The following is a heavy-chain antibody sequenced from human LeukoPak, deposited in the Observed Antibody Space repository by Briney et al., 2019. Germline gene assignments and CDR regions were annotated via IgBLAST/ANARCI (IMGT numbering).Heavy chain of an antibody. J-gene: IGHJ4*02. Sequence: PGRSLRLSCAASGFTFSSYAMHWVRQAPGKGQEWVAVISYDGSNKYYADSVKGRFTISRDNSKNTLYLQMNSLRAEDTALYYCAKASEAVAGYFDYWGQGTLVTVSS. V-gene: IGHV3-30-3*01. D-gene: IGHD6-19*01. CDR3: AKASEAVAGYFDY. CDR1: GFTFSSYA. CDR2: ISYDGSNK.